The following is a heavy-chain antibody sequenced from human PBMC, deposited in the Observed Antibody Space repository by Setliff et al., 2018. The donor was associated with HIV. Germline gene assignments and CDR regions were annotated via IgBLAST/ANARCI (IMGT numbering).Heavy chain of an antibody. D-gene: IGHD2-2*01. J-gene: IGHJ2*01. CDR3: ARDQRLQGVQPPHWYFDL. Sequence: LSLTCAVFGGSSSNYSWTWFRQPPGTGLEWIGEINHGGSTNYNSSLKSRVTISVDTPKNLLSLELRSLTAADTAVYYCARDQRLQGVQPPHWYFDLWGRGTLVTVSS. V-gene: IGHV4-34*01. CDR1: GGSSSNYS. CDR2: INHGGST.